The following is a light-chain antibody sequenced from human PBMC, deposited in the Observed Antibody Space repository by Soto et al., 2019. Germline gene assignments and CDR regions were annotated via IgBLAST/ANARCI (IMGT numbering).Light chain of an antibody. CDR3: QHNGV. V-gene: IGKV1-12*01. CDR1: QGIAGW. J-gene: IGKJ3*01. Sequence: DLQMTQSPSSLSASVGETVTMTCRASQGIAGWLSWYQQKPGKAPKLLIFATSNLQGGVPSRVSGSGSAAYFTRAIISLQPEDFATYYCQHNGVFGPGTQVDIK. CDR2: ATS.